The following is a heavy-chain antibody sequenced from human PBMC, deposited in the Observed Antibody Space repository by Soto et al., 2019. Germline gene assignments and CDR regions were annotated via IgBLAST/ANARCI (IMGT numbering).Heavy chain of an antibody. CDR3: ARGDSRSYYYDSSGYYSLHAFDI. D-gene: IGHD3-22*01. J-gene: IGHJ3*02. CDR1: VFTVSSYR. V-gene: IGHV3-48*02. CDR2: ISSSSSTI. Sequence: GAVRLSCAACVFTVSSYRMNWVRQAPGKGLEWVSYISSSSSTIYYADSVKGRFTISRDNAKNSLYLQMNSLRDEDTAVYYCARGDSRSYYYDSSGYYSLHAFDIWGQGTMVTVS.